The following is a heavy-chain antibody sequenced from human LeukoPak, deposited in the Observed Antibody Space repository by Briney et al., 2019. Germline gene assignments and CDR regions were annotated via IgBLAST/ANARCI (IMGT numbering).Heavy chain of an antibody. CDR1: GFTFSSYA. CDR2: INSDGSST. CDR3: ARDQRALTADWAFDI. J-gene: IGHJ3*02. Sequence: PGGSLRLSCAASGFTFSSYAMSWVRQAPGKGLVWVSRINSDGSSTSYADSVKGRFTISRDNAKNTLYLQMNSLRAEDTAMFYCARDQRALTADWAFDIWGPGTMVTVS. V-gene: IGHV3-74*01. D-gene: IGHD1-14*01.